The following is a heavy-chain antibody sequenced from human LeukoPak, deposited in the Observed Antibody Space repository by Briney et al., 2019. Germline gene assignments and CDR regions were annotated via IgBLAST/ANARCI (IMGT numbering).Heavy chain of an antibody. CDR1: GFTFSSYG. V-gene: IGHV3-23*01. CDR3: AGFYGSGTYFLDY. CDR2: ISGSGGST. Sequence: GGSLRLSCAASGFTFSSYGMSWVRQAPGKGLEWVSGISGSGGSTYYADSVKGRFTISRDNSKNTLYLQMNSLRAEDTAVYYCAGFYGSGTYFLDYWGQGTLVTVSS. D-gene: IGHD3-10*01. J-gene: IGHJ4*02.